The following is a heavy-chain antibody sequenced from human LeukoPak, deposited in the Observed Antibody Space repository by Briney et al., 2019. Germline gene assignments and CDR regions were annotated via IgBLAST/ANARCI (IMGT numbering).Heavy chain of an antibody. Sequence: GGSLRLSCAASGFSFSIHAMPWVRQAPGKGLEWVASVGGGDDKYHADSVKGRFKISRDDSRDTVYLQTNSLRGEDTAIYYCVKDATPRNGIWDYFDLWGQGALVTVSS. J-gene: IGHJ4*02. CDR2: VGGGDDK. CDR1: GFSFSIHA. D-gene: IGHD1-14*01. V-gene: IGHV3-23*01. CDR3: VKDATPRNGIWDYFDL.